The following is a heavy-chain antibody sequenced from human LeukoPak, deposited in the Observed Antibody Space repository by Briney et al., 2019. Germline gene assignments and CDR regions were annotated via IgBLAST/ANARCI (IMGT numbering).Heavy chain of an antibody. CDR2: IYYSGST. J-gene: IGHJ3*02. Sequence: SETLSLTCTVSGGSFSSSSYYWGWIRQPPGKGLEWIGSIYYSGSTYYNPSLKSRVTISVDTSKNQFSLKLSSVTAADTAVYYCARRETDYGAVQGAFDIWGQGTMVTVSS. CDR3: ARRETDYGAVQGAFDI. D-gene: IGHD4-17*01. V-gene: IGHV4-39*01. CDR1: GGSFSSSSYY.